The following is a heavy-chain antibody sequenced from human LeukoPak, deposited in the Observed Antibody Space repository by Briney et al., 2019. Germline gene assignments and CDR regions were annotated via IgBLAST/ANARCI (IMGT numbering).Heavy chain of an antibody. CDR1: GFTFSGYA. Sequence: GGSLRLSCAASGFTFSGYAMRWARQAPGKGLEWVSSLSGSGGSTDYADPVKGRFTTSRDNSKNTMYLQMNSLRDEDTAVYYCTKGLGSGNYFDYWGQGTLVTVSS. V-gene: IGHV3-23*01. D-gene: IGHD1-26*01. CDR3: TKGLGSGNYFDY. J-gene: IGHJ4*02. CDR2: LSGSGGST.